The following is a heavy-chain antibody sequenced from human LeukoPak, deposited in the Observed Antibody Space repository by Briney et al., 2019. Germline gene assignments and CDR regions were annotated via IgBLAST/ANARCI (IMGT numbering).Heavy chain of an antibody. V-gene: IGHV3-7*03. D-gene: IGHD2-8*01. CDR3: AREGSYCTNGVCYAGLDAFDI. CDR1: GFTFSSYW. CDR2: MKQDGSEK. Sequence: GGSLRLSCAASGFTFSSYWMSWFRQAPGRWLQWVANMKQDGSEKYYVDSVKGRFTISRDNAKNSLYLQMNSLRAEDTAVYYCAREGSYCTNGVCYAGLDAFDIWGQGTMVTVSS. J-gene: IGHJ3*02.